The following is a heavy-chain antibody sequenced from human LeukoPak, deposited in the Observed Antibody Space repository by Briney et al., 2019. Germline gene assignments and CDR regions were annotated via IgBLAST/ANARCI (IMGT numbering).Heavy chain of an antibody. Sequence: SETLSLTCAVYGGSFSGYYWSWIRQPPGKGLEWIGYIYYSGSTNYNPSLKSRVTISVDTSENQFSLELSSVTAADTAVYYCARTYSSSWYFFDFWGQGALVTVSS. CDR1: GGSFSGYY. V-gene: IGHV4-59*08. D-gene: IGHD6-13*01. CDR3: ARTYSSSWYFFDF. J-gene: IGHJ4*02. CDR2: IYYSGST.